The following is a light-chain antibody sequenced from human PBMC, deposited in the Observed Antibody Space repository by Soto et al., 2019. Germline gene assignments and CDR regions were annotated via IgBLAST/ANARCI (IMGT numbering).Light chain of an antibody. CDR3: QQRSNWPPT. J-gene: IGKJ1*01. CDR1: QSVSSY. CDR2: DAS. Sequence: EIVLTQSPATLSLSPGERATLSCRASQSVSSYLAWYQQKPGQAPRLLIYDASNRATAIPARFSGSGSGTDFTLTISSLEPEDFEVYYCQQRSNWPPTFGQGNKVEIK. V-gene: IGKV3-11*01.